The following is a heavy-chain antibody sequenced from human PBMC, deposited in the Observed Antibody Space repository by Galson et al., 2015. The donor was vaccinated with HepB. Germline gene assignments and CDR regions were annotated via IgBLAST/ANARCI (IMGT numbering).Heavy chain of an antibody. J-gene: IGHJ2*01. CDR1: GYTFTSYG. CDR2: ISAYNGST. D-gene: IGHD2-15*01. Sequence: SVKVSCKASGYTFTSYGISWVRQAPGQGLEWMGWISAYNGSTNHAQKLQGRVTTTTDTSTSTAYMELRSLRSDDTAVYYCASSRGYCSGGSCYSAWYFDLWGRGTLVTVSS. V-gene: IGHV1-18*04. CDR3: ASSRGYCSGGSCYSAWYFDL.